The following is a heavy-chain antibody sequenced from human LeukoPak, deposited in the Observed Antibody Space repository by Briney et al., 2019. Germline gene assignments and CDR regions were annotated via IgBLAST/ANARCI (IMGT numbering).Heavy chain of an antibody. CDR3: ARKRYCSSTSCYGMDA. Sequence: GESLKISCKGSGYSFTSYWIGWVRQMPGKGLEWMGIIYPGDSDTRYSPSFQGQVTISADKSISTAYLQWSSLKASDTAMYYCARKRYCSSTSCYGMDAWGQGTTVTVSS. CDR1: GYSFTSYW. D-gene: IGHD2-2*01. J-gene: IGHJ6*02. CDR2: IYPGDSDT. V-gene: IGHV5-51*01.